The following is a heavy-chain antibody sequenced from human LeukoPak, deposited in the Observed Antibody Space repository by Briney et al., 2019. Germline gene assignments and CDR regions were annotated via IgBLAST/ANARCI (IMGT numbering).Heavy chain of an antibody. CDR3: TTGITMVRGVIHLIDY. CDR1: GFTFSNAW. J-gene: IGHJ4*02. CDR2: IKSKTDGGTT. V-gene: IGHV3-15*01. Sequence: TGGSLRLSCAASGFTFSNAWMSWVRQAPGKGLEWVGRIKSKTDGGTTDYAAPVKGRFTISRDDSKNTLYLQMNSLKTEDTAVYYCTTGITMVRGVIHLIDYWGQGTLVTVSS. D-gene: IGHD3-10*01.